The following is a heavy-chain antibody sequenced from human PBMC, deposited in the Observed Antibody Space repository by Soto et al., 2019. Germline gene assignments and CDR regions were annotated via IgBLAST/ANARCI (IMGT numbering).Heavy chain of an antibody. CDR2: IVYSGAS. CDR1: GGSITNYY. V-gene: IGHV4-59*08. J-gene: IGHJ6*02. CDR3: ARHGFGSLHGLVDV. D-gene: IGHD3-10*01. Sequence: QVQLQESGPGLVKPSETLSLTCTVSGGSITNYYCSWFRQSPGKGLEWIGYIVYSGASAYHPSLKRRVTMSVDTSKTQFSLMLESVTATDTAVYYCARHGFGSLHGLVDVWGQGTTVIVSS.